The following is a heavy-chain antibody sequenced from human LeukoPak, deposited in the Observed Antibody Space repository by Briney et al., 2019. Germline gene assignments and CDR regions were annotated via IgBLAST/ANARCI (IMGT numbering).Heavy chain of an antibody. CDR2: IYHSGST. CDR3: ARDSSVLLWFGELLLVPEFDY. V-gene: IGHV4-38-2*02. Sequence: PSETLSLTCAVSGYSISSGYYWGWIRQPPGKGLEWIGSIYHSGSTYYNPSLKSRVTISVDTSKNQFSLKLSSVTAADTAVYYCARDSSVLLWFGELLLVPEFDYWGQGTLVTVPS. D-gene: IGHD3-10*01. CDR1: GYSISSGYY. J-gene: IGHJ4*02.